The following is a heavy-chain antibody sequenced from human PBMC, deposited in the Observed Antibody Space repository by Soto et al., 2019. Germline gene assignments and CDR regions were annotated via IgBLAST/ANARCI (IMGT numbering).Heavy chain of an antibody. J-gene: IGHJ3*02. V-gene: IGHV4-59*01. CDR2: SYSSGST. CDR3: ARGDSTTHGDSFDI. Sequence: PSETLSLTCTVSGGGISFYNWNWIRQSPGKGLEWIGYSYSSGSTNYNPSLKSRVTISVDTPKNQFSLQLTYVTAADTAVYYCARGDSTTHGDSFDIWGQGTMVTGSS. CDR1: GGGISFYN. D-gene: IGHD6-13*01.